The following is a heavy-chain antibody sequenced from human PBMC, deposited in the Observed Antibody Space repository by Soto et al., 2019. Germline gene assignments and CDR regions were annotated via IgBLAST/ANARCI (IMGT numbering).Heavy chain of an antibody. Sequence: ASVKVSCKASGYTFTSYGISWVRQAPGQGLEWMGWISAYNGNTNYAQKLQGRVTMTTDTFTSTAYMELRSLRSDDTAVYYCASKNVPGYGDYYYGMDVWGQGTTVTVSS. CDR3: ASKNVPGYGDYYYGMDV. J-gene: IGHJ6*02. D-gene: IGHD6-13*01. CDR1: GYTFTSYG. V-gene: IGHV1-18*01. CDR2: ISAYNGNT.